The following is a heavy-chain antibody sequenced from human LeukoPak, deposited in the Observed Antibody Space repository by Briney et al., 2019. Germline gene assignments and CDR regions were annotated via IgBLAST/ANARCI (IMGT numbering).Heavy chain of an antibody. D-gene: IGHD1-1*01. V-gene: IGHV4-59*08. CDR3: TRRGRNNWGEGNDY. CDR1: GGSISSYY. J-gene: IGHJ4*02. Sequence: SETLSLTCTVSGGSISSYYWSWIRQPPGKGLEWIGYINDSGSTNSNPSLKSRVTMSVDTSKNQFSLKLSSVTAADTAVYYCTRRGRNNWGEGNDYWGRGTLVTVSS. CDR2: INDSGST.